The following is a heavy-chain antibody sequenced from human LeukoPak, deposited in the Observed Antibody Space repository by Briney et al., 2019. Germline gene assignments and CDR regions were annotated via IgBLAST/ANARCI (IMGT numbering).Heavy chain of an antibody. D-gene: IGHD2-2*01. Sequence: SETLSLTCTVSAGAINSGGYYWSWIRQHPGKGLEWIGYIYYSGSTYYNPSLKSRVTTSLDTSKNHFSLKLSSVTAADTAVYYCARGNVIVVVPATWFDPWGQGTLVTVSS. CDR2: IYYSGST. J-gene: IGHJ5*02. CDR1: AGAINSGGYY. V-gene: IGHV4-31*03. CDR3: ARGNVIVVVPATWFDP.